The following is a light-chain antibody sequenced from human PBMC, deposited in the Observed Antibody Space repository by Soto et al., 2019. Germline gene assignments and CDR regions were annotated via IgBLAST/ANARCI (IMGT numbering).Light chain of an antibody. CDR2: EVT. V-gene: IGLV2-14*01. Sequence: QSVLTQPASVSGSPGQSITISCTGTSSDVGAYNYVSWYQQHPGKAPKLLIYEVTNRPFGVSNRFSGAKSGNTASLTIAGLQTEDEADYYCSSDTTRSTRRFGGGTKLTVL. J-gene: IGLJ2*01. CDR1: SSDVGAYNY. CDR3: SSDTTRSTRR.